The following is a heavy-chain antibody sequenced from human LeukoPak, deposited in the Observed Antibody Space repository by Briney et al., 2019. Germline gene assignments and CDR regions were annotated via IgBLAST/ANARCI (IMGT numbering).Heavy chain of an antibody. CDR2: INPSGDST. D-gene: IGHD1-26*01. J-gene: IGHJ5*02. CDR3: ARDNSVGDNSWWFDP. CDR1: GHSFTSYY. V-gene: IGHV1-46*01. Sequence: ASVKVSCKASGHSFTSYYMHWVRQAPGQGLEWVGIINPSGDSTSYAQRFQGRVTMTRDMSTSTDYMELSSLRSEDTAVYYCARDNSVGDNSWWFDPWGQGTLVIVSS.